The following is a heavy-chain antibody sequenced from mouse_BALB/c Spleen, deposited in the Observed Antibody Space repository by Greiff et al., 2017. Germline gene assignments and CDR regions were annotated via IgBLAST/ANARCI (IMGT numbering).Heavy chain of an antibody. CDR3: ARDDYDYFDY. CDR2: ISSGGST. CDR1: GFTFSSYA. Sequence: EVKLVESGGGLVKPGGSLKLSCAASGFTFSSYAMSWVRQTPEKRLEWVASISSGGSTYYPDSVKGRFTISRDNARNILYLQMSSLRSEDTAMYYCARDDYDYFDYWGQGTTLTVSS. D-gene: IGHD2-4*01. V-gene: IGHV5-6-5*01. J-gene: IGHJ2*01.